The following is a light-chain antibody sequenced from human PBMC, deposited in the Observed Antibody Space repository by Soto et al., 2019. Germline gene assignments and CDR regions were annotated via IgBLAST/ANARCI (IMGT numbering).Light chain of an antibody. CDR3: QNYGNSPS. CDR2: AES. Sequence: ELVLTQSSGTLSLSPGERFTLSCRASQSIPSNYLAWYQHKPGQATRLLIYAESSSATGVPGRLSGSGSGTEFNLTISRLESEDFEVYYCQNYGNSPSVGQGTKVENK. CDR1: QSIPSNY. V-gene: IGKV3-20*01. J-gene: IGKJ1*01.